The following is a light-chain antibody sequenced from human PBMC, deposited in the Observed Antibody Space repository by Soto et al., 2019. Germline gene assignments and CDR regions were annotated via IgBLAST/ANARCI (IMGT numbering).Light chain of an antibody. Sequence: DIQMTQSPPSLSASVGGRVTITCRASQTISDYLHWYQQKPGKAPTLLIYGSSSLQTGVPPRFSGSGSGTEFTLTISSLQPEDFGTYYCQQTYDSLVSFGGGTKVDSK. CDR2: GSS. CDR1: QTISDY. CDR3: QQTYDSLVS. J-gene: IGKJ4*01. V-gene: IGKV1-39*01.